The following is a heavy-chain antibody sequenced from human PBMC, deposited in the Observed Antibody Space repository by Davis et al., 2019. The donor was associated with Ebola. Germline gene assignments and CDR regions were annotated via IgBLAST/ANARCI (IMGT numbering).Heavy chain of an antibody. D-gene: IGHD3-10*01. CDR3: TGSGAAGDY. V-gene: IGHV3-73*01. CDR1: GFTFSGSA. CDR2: IRSKANSYAT. Sequence: GESLKISCAASGFTFSGSAMHWVRQASGKGLEWVGRIRSKANSYATAYAASVKGRFTISSDDSKNTAYLKMNSRKTGVTAVYYCTGSGAAGDYWGQGTLVTVSS. J-gene: IGHJ4*02.